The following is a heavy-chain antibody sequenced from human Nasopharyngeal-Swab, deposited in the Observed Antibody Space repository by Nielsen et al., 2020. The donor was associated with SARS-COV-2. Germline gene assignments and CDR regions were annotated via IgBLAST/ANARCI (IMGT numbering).Heavy chain of an antibody. D-gene: IGHD2-21*02. J-gene: IGHJ6*02. CDR2: INPNSGGT. V-gene: IGHV1-2*02. CDR3: ARLLAYCGGDCYSGSYYYYGMDV. CDR1: GYTFTGYY. Sequence: ASVKVSCKASGYTFTGYYMHWVRQAPGQGLEWMGWINPNSGGTNYAQKFQGRVTMTRDTSISPAYMELSRLRSDDTAVYYCARLLAYCGGDCYSGSYYYYGMDVWGQGTTVTVSS.